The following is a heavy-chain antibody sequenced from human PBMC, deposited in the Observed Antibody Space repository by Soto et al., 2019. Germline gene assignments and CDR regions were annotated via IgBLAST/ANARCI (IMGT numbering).Heavy chain of an antibody. V-gene: IGHV4-30-4*01. CDR1: GGSISSGDYY. CDR2: IYYSGST. J-gene: IGHJ4*02. D-gene: IGHD3-3*01. CDR3: ARDRLRKGYDFWSGYYASWYFDY. Sequence: PSETLSLTSTVSGGSISSGDYYWSWIRQPPGKGLEWIGYIYYSGSTYYNPSLKSRVTISVDTSKNQFSLKLSSVTAADTAVYYCARDRLRKGYDFWSGYYASWYFDYWGQGTLVTVSS.